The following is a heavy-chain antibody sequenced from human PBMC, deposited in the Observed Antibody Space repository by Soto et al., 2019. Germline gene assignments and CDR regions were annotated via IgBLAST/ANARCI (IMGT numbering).Heavy chain of an antibody. V-gene: IGHV1-69*13. CDR1: GGTFSSYA. D-gene: IGHD5-18*01. CDR3: ARPESGYSYGYDYYYGMDV. J-gene: IGHJ6*02. Sequence: ASVKVSCKASGGTFSSYAISWVRQAPGQGLEWMGGIIPIFGTANYAQKFQGRVTITADESTSTAYMELSSLRSEDTAVYYCARPESGYSYGYDYYYGMDVWGQGTTVTVSS. CDR2: IIPIFGTA.